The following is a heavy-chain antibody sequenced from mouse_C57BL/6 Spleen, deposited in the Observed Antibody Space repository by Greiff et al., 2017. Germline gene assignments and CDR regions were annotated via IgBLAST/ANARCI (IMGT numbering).Heavy chain of an antibody. J-gene: IGHJ1*03. V-gene: IGHV5-15*01. D-gene: IGHD1-1*01. CDR2: ISNLAYSI. CDR3: ARQNYGSSYGYFDV. Sequence: EVQVVESGGGLVQPGGSLKLSCAASGFTFSDYGMAWVRQAPRKGPEWVAFISNLAYSIYYADTLTGRFTISRENAKNTLYLEMSSLRSEDTAMYDCARQNYGSSYGYFDVWGTGTTVTVSS. CDR1: GFTFSDYG.